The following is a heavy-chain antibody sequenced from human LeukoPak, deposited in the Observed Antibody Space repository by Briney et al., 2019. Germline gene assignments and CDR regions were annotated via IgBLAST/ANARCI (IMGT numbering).Heavy chain of an antibody. CDR2: ISYDGSNK. CDR1: GFTFSSYA. CDR3: ARLRVRDYGDSDYGMDV. J-gene: IGHJ6*02. V-gene: IGHV3-30*04. Sequence: GGSLRLSCAASGFTFSSYAMHWVRQAPGKGLEWVAVISYDGSNKYYADSVKGRFTISRDNFKNTLYLQMNSLRAEDTAVYYCARLRVRDYGDSDYGMDVWGQGTTVTVSS. D-gene: IGHD4-17*01.